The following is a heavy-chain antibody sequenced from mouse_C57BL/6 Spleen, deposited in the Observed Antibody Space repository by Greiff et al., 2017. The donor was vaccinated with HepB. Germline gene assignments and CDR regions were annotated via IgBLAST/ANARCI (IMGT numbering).Heavy chain of an antibody. CDR1: GYSFTGYY. D-gene: IGHD2-5*01. J-gene: IGHJ2*01. V-gene: IGHV1-42*01. CDR3: ARSYYSKGEYYFDY. Sequence: EVQLQQSGPELVKPGASVKISCKASGYSFTGYYMNWVKQSPEKSLEWIGEINPSTGGTTYNQKFKAKATLTVDKSSSTAYMQLKSLTSEDSAVYYCARSYYSKGEYYFDYWGQGTTLTVSS. CDR2: INPSTGGT.